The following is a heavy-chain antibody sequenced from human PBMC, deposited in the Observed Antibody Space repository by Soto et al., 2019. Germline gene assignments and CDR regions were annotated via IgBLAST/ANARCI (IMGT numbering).Heavy chain of an antibody. Sequence: QVQLVQSGAEVKKPGASVKVSCKASGCTFTIYGISWVRQAPGQGLEWMGWISGYNGNTDYAQNLQDRVTLTTDASTSSVYMELRSLRSDDTAVYYCARVDYYDSSGYYGYWGQGTLITVSS. CDR2: ISGYNGNT. J-gene: IGHJ4*02. V-gene: IGHV1-18*04. D-gene: IGHD3-22*01. CDR3: ARVDYYDSSGYYGY. CDR1: GCTFTIYG.